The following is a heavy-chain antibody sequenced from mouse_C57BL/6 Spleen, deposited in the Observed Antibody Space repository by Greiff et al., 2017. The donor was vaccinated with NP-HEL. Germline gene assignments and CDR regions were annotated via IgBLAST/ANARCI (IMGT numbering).Heavy chain of an antibody. V-gene: IGHV1-26*01. Sequence: EVQLQQSGPELVKPGASVKISCKASGYTFTDYYMNWVKQSHGKSLEWIGDINPNNGGTSYNQKFKGKATLTVDKSSSTAYMELRSLTSEDSAVYYCARYWVTTVVAYYAMDYWGQGTSVTVSS. J-gene: IGHJ4*01. CDR2: INPNNGGT. CDR1: GYTFTDYY. CDR3: ARYWVTTVVAYYAMDY. D-gene: IGHD1-1*01.